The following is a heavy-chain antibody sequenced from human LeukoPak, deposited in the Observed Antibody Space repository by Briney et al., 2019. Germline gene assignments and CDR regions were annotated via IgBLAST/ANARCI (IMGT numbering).Heavy chain of an antibody. Sequence: GRSLRFSCAASGFTFSSSAMSWVRQAPGKGLEWVSSISGPDNDTYYTDSVKGRFSISRDNSKNTLYLQMNSLRAEDTAVYYCAKDPMTTVTTVDSDWGQGTLVTVSS. J-gene: IGHJ4*02. D-gene: IGHD4-17*01. CDR2: ISGPDNDT. CDR3: AKDPMTTVTTVDSD. CDR1: GFTFSSSA. V-gene: IGHV3-23*01.